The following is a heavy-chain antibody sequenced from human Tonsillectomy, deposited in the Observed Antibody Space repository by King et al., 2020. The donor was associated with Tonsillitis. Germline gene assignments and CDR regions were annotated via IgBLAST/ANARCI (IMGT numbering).Heavy chain of an antibody. J-gene: IGHJ6*02. CDR2: ITWNSGGI. D-gene: IGHD3-10*01. V-gene: IGHV3-9*01. CDR3: AKGSGSYFQTYGMDV. Sequence: VQLVESGGGLVQPGRSLRLSCAASGFTFDDYAMHWVRQAPGKGLEWVSGITWNSGGIDYADSVKGRFTISRDNAKNSLYLQMNSLRGEDTAFYYCAKGSGSYFQTYGMDVWGQGTTVTVSS. CDR1: GFTFDDYA.